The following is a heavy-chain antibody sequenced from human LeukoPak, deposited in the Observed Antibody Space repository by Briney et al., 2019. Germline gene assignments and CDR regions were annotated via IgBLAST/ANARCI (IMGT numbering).Heavy chain of an antibody. CDR2: ISGSGGST. V-gene: IGHV3-23*01. CDR1: GFTFSSYA. CDR3: ANRYGGNSGTLDY. D-gene: IGHD4-23*01. Sequence: GGSLRLSCAASGFTFSSYAMSWVRQAPGKGLEWASAISGSGGSTYYADSVKGRFTISRDNSKNTLYLQMNSLRAEDTAVYYCANRYGGNSGTLDYWGQGTLVTVSS. J-gene: IGHJ4*02.